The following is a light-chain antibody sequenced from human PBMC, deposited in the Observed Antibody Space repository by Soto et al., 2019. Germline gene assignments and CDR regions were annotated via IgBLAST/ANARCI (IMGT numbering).Light chain of an antibody. J-gene: IGKJ5*01. CDR1: QSVSSY. CDR2: DAS. Sequence: EILLTQSPGTLSLSPGEIATLSWSASQSVSSYLAWYQQIPGQAPRLLIYDASTRATGIPARFSGSGSGTDFTLTISSLEPEDFAVYYCQQRSNRPPGITFGQGTRLEIK. V-gene: IGKV3-11*01. CDR3: QQRSNRPPGIT.